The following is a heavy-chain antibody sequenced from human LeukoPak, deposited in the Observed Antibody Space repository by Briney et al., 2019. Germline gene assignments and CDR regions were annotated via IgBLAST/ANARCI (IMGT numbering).Heavy chain of an antibody. V-gene: IGHV4-59*08. Sequence: SETLSLTCSVSGGSMRNYYWNWIRQPPGKGLEWIGYMYYSGTTNYNPSLESRVTISIDASKNQFSLKVTSVTAADTAVYYCARLKRGDSSWYGIDYWGQGTLVTVSS. D-gene: IGHD6-13*01. CDR2: MYYSGTT. J-gene: IGHJ4*02. CDR3: ARLKRGDSSWYGIDY. CDR1: GGSMRNYY.